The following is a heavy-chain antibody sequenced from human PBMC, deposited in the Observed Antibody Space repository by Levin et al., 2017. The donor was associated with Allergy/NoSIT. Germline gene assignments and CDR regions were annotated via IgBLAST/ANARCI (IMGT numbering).Heavy chain of an antibody. CDR3: ARRPRAEVWFGDLNFDY. Sequence: SETLSLTCAVSGGSISSSNWWSWVRQPPGKGLEWIGEIYHSGSTNYNPSLKSRVTISVDKSKNQFSLKLSSVTAADTAVYYCARRPRAEVWFGDLNFDYWGQGTLVTVSS. D-gene: IGHD3-10*01. J-gene: IGHJ4*02. CDR2: IYHSGST. CDR1: GGSISSSNW. V-gene: IGHV4-4*02.